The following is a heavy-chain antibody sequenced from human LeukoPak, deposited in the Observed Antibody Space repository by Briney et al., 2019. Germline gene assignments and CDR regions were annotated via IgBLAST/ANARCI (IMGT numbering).Heavy chain of an antibody. Sequence: GGSLRLSCVASGFSFSGFGMHWVRQSPGKGLEWVAFIWYDGSNKYYTDSVKGRFTTSRDNSKNTLHLQMNSLRAEDTAVYFCAREDGYCSGGNCYSYFDSWGQGTLVTVSS. CDR2: IWYDGSNK. CDR3: AREDGYCSGGNCYSYFDS. D-gene: IGHD2-15*01. V-gene: IGHV3-33*01. CDR1: GFSFSGFG. J-gene: IGHJ4*02.